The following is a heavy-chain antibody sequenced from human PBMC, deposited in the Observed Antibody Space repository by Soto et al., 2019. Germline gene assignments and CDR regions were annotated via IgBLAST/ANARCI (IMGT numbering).Heavy chain of an antibody. CDR2: IWYDGSNK. CDR3: ARDSSGYCGGDCYSGGFDP. D-gene: IGHD2-21*02. J-gene: IGHJ5*02. CDR1: GFTFSNYG. Sequence: GGSLRLSCAASGFTFSNYGMHWVRQAPGKGLEWVAVIWYDGSNKYYADSVKGRFTISRDNSKNTLYLQMNSLRAEDTAVYYCARDSSGYCGGDCYSGGFDPWGQGTLVTVSS. V-gene: IGHV3-33*01.